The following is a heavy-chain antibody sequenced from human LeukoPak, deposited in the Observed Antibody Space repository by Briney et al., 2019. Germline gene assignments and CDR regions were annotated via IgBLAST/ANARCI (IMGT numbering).Heavy chain of an antibody. D-gene: IGHD6-13*01. J-gene: IGHJ5*02. CDR1: GFTVSGNY. Sequence: PGGSLRLSCVVSGFTVSGNYMSWVRQAPGKGLEWVSRINSDGSSTSYADSVKGRFTISRDNAKNTLYLQMNSLRAEDTAVYYCARVLSRQQLEWFDPWGQGTLVTVSS. CDR2: INSDGSST. CDR3: ARVLSRQQLEWFDP. V-gene: IGHV3-74*01.